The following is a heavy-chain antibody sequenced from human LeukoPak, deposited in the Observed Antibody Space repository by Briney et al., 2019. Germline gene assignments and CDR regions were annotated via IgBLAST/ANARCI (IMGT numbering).Heavy chain of an antibody. CDR2: IYTSGST. CDR1: GGSISSYY. Sequence: PSETLSLTCTVSGGSISSYYWSWIRQPAGKGLEWIGRIYTSGSTNYNPSLKSRVTMSVDTSKNQFSLKLSSVTAADTAVYYCATLRYCSGTSCFPKYFQHWGQGTLVTVSS. V-gene: IGHV4-4*07. D-gene: IGHD2-15*01. J-gene: IGHJ1*01. CDR3: ATLRYCSGTSCFPKYFQH.